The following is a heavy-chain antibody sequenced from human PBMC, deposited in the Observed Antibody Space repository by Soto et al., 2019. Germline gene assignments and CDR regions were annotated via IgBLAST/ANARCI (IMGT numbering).Heavy chain of an antibody. CDR1: GGSISSGDYY. CDR3: ARYTKRQPLSGDLDFWSGSPGAFHP. V-gene: IGHV4-30-4*01. Sequence: LSLTCTVSGGSISSGDYYWSWIRQPPGKGLEWIGYIYYSGSAYYNPSLKSRVTISVDTSKNQFSLKLSSVTAADTAVYYCARYTKRQPLSGDLDFWSGSPGAFHPWGQGTLVTVSS. D-gene: IGHD3-3*01. CDR2: IYYSGSA. J-gene: IGHJ5*02.